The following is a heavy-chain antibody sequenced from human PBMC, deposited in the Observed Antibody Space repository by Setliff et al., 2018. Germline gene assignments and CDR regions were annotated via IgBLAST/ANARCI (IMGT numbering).Heavy chain of an antibody. J-gene: IGHJ3*01. V-gene: IGHV4-61*09. D-gene: IGHD2-15*01. CDR1: GVSIANTASY. CDR3: ARPNCSGGDCYSSAFDV. CDR2: VYVGGNT. Sequence: PSETLSLTCNVSGVSIANTASYWSWIRQPAGKTLEWIGQVYVGGNTYYNPSLKSRVTISVDTSKNQFSLKLSSVTAADTALYYCARPNCSGGDCYSSAFDVWGHGTTVTV.